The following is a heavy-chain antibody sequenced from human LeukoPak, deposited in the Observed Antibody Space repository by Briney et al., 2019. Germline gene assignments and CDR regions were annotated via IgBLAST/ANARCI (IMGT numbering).Heavy chain of an antibody. CDR1: GGSISSSNW. D-gene: IGHD3-16*01. V-gene: IGHV4-4*02. J-gene: IGHJ4*02. Sequence: SGTLSLTCAVSGGSISSSNWWSWVRQPPGKGLEWIGEIYHSGSTNYNPSLKSRVTISVDKSKNQFSLKLSSVTAADTAVYYCARLGVYYDSSGRAGYYFDYWGQGTLVTVSS. CDR2: IYHSGST. CDR3: ARLGVYYDSSGRAGYYFDY.